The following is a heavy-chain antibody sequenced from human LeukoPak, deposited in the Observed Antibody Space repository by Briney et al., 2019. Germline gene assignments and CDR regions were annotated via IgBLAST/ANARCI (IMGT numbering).Heavy chain of an antibody. V-gene: IGHV1-2*02. D-gene: IGHD3-16*01. CDR2: INRNSGGI. J-gene: IGHJ4*02. CDR3: ARADRLHGGPYLVGP. Sequence: GASVKVSCKTSGYTFTHYYLHWVRQAPGQGLEWMGWINRNSGGICSAQKFQGRVTMTRDMSITTVYMEVSWLTSDDTAIYYCARADRLHGGPYLVGPGGQGTLVTVSA. CDR1: GYTFTHYY.